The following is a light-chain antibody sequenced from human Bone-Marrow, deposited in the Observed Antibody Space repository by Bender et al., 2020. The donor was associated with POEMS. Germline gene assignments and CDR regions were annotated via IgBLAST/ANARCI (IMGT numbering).Light chain of an antibody. CDR2: DVT. J-gene: IGLJ3*02. CDR3: SSYTGDTWV. Sequence: QSALSQPASVSGSPEQSITISCTGTSSDLGSYNYVSWYQQHPGKAPKLIIFDVTRRPSGVSDRFSGSKSGNTASLTISGLRAEDEADYYCSSYTGDTWVFGRGTKLTVL. CDR1: SSDLGSYNY. V-gene: IGLV2-14*03.